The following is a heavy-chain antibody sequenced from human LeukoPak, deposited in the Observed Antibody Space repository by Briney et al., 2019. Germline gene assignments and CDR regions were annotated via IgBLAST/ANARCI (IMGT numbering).Heavy chain of an antibody. CDR3: AKDRGYCSGGSCLGADY. Sequence: GGSLRLSCAASGFTFSSYAMSWVRQAPGKGLEWVSAISGSGGSTYYADSVKGRFTISRDNSKNTLYLQMNSLRAEDTAVYYCAKDRGYCSGGSCLGADYWGQGTLVTVSS. CDR2: ISGSGGST. J-gene: IGHJ4*02. V-gene: IGHV3-23*01. CDR1: GFTFSSYA. D-gene: IGHD2-15*01.